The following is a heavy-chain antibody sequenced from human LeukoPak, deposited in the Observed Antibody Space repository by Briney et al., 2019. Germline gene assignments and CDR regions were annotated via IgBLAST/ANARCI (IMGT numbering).Heavy chain of an antibody. CDR2: IIPIFGTA. CDR1: GGTFSSYA. Sequence: SVKVSCKASGGTFSSYAISWVRQAPGQGLEWMGGIIPIFGTANYAQKFQGRVTITADESTSTAYMELSSLRSEDTAVYYCAIGRGGIVGATTVDYYYYGMDVWGQGTTVTVSS. J-gene: IGHJ6*02. D-gene: IGHD1-26*01. CDR3: AIGRGGIVGATTVDYYYYGMDV. V-gene: IGHV1-69*13.